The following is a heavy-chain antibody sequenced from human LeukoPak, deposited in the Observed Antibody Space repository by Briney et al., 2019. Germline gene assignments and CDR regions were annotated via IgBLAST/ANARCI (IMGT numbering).Heavy chain of an antibody. J-gene: IGHJ6*02. CDR3: AGGRYYYYGMDV. CDR2: ISWNGGSI. CDR1: GFTFDDYA. D-gene: IGHD3-16*01. Sequence: GGSLRLSCAAAGFTFDDYAMDWVRHAPGRGLEWVSGISWNGGSIGYADSVKGRFTISRDNAKNSLYLQMSSLRAEDTALYYCAGGRYYYYGMDVWGQGTTVTVSS. V-gene: IGHV3-9*01.